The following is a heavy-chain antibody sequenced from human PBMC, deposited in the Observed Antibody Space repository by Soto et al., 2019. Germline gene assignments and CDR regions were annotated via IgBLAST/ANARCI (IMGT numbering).Heavy chain of an antibody. CDR2: INPSSGGT. CDR3: AQGGSSWTEWFDP. CDR1: GYPLTAKY. D-gene: IGHD6-13*01. J-gene: IGHJ5*02. V-gene: IGHV1-2*02. Sequence: QVQLVQSGAEVKKPGASVKVSCKASGYPLTAKYLHWVRQAPGQGLEWMGWINPSSGGTKEAQKFRGRVTMTRDTSISAAYMELSRLTSDDTAVYYCAQGGSSWTEWFDPWGQGTLVTVSS.